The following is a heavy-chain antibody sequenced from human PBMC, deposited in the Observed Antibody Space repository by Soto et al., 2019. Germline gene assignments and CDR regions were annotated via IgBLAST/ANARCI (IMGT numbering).Heavy chain of an antibody. CDR2: INHSGST. CDR1: GGSFSGYY. D-gene: IGHD6-6*01. V-gene: IGHV4-34*01. Sequence: QVQLQQWGAGLLKPSETLSLTCAVYGGSFSGYYWSWIRQPPGKGLEWIGEINHSGSTNYNPSLKSRVTISVDTSKNQFYLKLSSVTAADTAVYYCARVGGYQLATPYYYYMDVWGKGTTVTVSS. J-gene: IGHJ6*03. CDR3: ARVGGYQLATPYYYYMDV.